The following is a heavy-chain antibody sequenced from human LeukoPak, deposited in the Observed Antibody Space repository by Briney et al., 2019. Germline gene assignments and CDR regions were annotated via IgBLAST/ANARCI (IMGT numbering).Heavy chain of an antibody. V-gene: IGHV3-53*05. Sequence: GGSLRLSCAASGFTVSSNYMSWVRQAPGKGLEWVSVIYSGGSTYYADSVKGRFTISRDNSKNTLYLQMNSLRAEDTAVYYCAKDTGIAARLMDVWGKGTTVTVSS. D-gene: IGHD6-13*01. CDR1: GFTVSSNY. CDR3: AKDTGIAARLMDV. CDR2: IYSGGST. J-gene: IGHJ6*03.